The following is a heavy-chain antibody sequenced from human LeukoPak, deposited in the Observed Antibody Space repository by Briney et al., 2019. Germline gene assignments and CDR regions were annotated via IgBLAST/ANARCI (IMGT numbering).Heavy chain of an antibody. Sequence: ASVKVSCKASGYTFTSYDINWVRQATGQGLEWMGWMNPNSGNTNYAQKLQGRVTMTTDTSTSTAYMELRSLRSDDTAVYYCARDGGKRIFDYWGQGTLVTVSS. J-gene: IGHJ4*02. CDR3: ARDGGKRIFDY. D-gene: IGHD3-16*01. CDR1: GYTFTSYD. V-gene: IGHV1-18*01. CDR2: MNPNSGNT.